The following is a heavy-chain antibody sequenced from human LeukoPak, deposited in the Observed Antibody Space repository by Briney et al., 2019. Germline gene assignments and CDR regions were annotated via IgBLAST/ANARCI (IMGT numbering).Heavy chain of an antibody. CDR1: GGTFSSYA. Sequence: GASVKVSCKASGGTFSSYAISWVRQAPGQGLEWMGRIIPIFGTANYAQKFQGRVTITTDESTSTAYMEPSSLRSEDTAVYYCARDILPGFDYWGQGTLVTVSS. CDR2: IIPIFGTA. V-gene: IGHV1-69*05. D-gene: IGHD1-14*01. J-gene: IGHJ4*02. CDR3: ARDILPGFDY.